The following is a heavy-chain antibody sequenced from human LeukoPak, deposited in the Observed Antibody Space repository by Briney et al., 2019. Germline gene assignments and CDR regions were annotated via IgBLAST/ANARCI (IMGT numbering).Heavy chain of an antibody. J-gene: IGHJ5*02. CDR1: GGSVSSYY. CDR2: IYYSGST. V-gene: IGHV4-59*02. D-gene: IGHD4-17*01. Sequence: SETLSPTCTVSGGSVSSYYWSWIRQPPGEGLEWIGYIYYSGSTNYNPSLKSRVTMSVDTSKNQFSLKLSSVTAADTAVYFCARENGDYSGNNWFDPWGQGTLVTVSS. CDR3: ARENGDYSGNNWFDP.